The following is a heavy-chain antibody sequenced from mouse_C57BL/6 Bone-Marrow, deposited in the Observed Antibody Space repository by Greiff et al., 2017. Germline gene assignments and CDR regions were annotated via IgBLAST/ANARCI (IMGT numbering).Heavy chain of an antibody. CDR2: IDPSDSYT. V-gene: IGHV1-69*01. CDR1: GYTFTSYW. J-gene: IGHJ2*01. D-gene: IGHD2-5*01. Sequence: QVQLQQPGAELVMPGASVKLSCKASGYTFTSYWMHWVKQRPGQGLEWIGEIDPSDSYTNYNQKFKGKSTLTVDKSSSTAYMQLSSLTSEDSAVYYGARSCSNAYVDYWGQGTTLTVSS. CDR3: ARSCSNAYVDY.